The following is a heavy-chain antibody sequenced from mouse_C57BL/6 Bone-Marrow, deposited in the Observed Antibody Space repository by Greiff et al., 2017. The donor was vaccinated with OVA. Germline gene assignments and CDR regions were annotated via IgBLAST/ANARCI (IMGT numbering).Heavy chain of an antibody. D-gene: IGHD1-1*01. Sequence: EVKVVESGGGLVKPGGSLKLSCAASGFTFSDYGMHWVRQAPEKGLEWVAYISSGSSTIYYADTVKGRFTISRDNAKNTLFLQMTSLRSEDTAMYYCARQMKKFDYYGSSDWYFDVWGTGTTVTVSS. CDR2: ISSGSSTI. V-gene: IGHV5-17*01. J-gene: IGHJ1*03. CDR3: ARQMKKFDYYGSSDWYFDV. CDR1: GFTFSDYG.